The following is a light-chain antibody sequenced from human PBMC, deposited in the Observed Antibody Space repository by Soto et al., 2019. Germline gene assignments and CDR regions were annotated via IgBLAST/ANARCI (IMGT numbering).Light chain of an antibody. Sequence: QSALTQPPSVSGAPGQRVTISCTGTSSNIGAGYDVHWYQQLPGRAPKLLIYDNRDRPSGVPDRFSASKSGTSASLAITGLQAEDEADYYCQSYDSSLSGFYVFGTGTKLTVL. V-gene: IGLV1-40*01. CDR3: QSYDSSLSGFYV. J-gene: IGLJ1*01. CDR2: DNR. CDR1: SSNIGAGYD.